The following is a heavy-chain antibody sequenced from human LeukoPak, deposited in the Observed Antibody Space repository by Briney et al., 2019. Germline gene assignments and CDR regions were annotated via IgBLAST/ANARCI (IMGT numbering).Heavy chain of an antibody. CDR1: GFSFSGEA. V-gene: IGHV3-23*01. CDR3: AKGWYSSGWYGGGY. J-gene: IGHJ4*02. Sequence: PGGSLRLSCAASGFSFSGEAMSWVRQAPGRGLEWVSSVRERSPSPTYADSVKGRFTVSRDKSKSTLFLQMNNLRVEDTAVYYCAKGWYSSGWYGGGYWGQGTLVTVSS. D-gene: IGHD6-19*01. CDR2: VRERSPSP.